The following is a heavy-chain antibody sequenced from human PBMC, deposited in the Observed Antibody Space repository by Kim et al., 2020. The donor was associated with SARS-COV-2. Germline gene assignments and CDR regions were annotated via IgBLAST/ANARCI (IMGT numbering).Heavy chain of an antibody. CDR3: ARVQVRRHIVVVTASRHYFDY. J-gene: IGHJ4*02. Sequence: SETLSLTCTVSGGSISSGDYYWSWIRQPPGKGLEWIGYIYYSGSTYYNPSLKSRVTISVDTSKNQFSLKLSSATAADTAVYYCARVQVRRHIVVVTASRHYFDYWGQGTLVTVSS. CDR2: IYYSGST. CDR1: GGSISSGDYY. V-gene: IGHV4-30-4*01. D-gene: IGHD2-21*02.